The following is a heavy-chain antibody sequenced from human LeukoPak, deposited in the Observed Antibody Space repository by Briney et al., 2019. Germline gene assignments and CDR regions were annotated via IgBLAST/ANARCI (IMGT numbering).Heavy chain of an antibody. CDR3: ARAKPKNMVRGLIMRRESRYYFDY. D-gene: IGHD3-10*01. Sequence: PGGSLRLSCAASEFIFSGYEMNWVRQAPGKGLEGVSYISSSGSTIYYADSVKGRFTISRDNAKKSLYLQMNSLRAEDTAVYYCARAKPKNMVRGLIMRRESRYYFDYWGQGTLVTVSS. CDR2: ISSSGSTI. CDR1: EFIFSGYE. J-gene: IGHJ4*02. V-gene: IGHV3-48*03.